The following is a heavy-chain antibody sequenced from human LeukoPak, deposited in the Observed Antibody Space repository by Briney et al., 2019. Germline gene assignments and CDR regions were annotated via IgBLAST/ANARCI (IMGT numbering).Heavy chain of an antibody. CDR3: ARDRFGMDV. CDR2: IGIGGDT. CDR1: GFIFKDFD. J-gene: IGHJ6*02. V-gene: IGHV3-13*01. Sequence: GGSLRLSCTATGFIFKDFDFHWVRQGPGGGLDWVAAIGIGGDTHYSGSVKGRFTISREDAKNSLFLHMNNLRAGDTAVYYCARDRFGMDVWGRGTTVIVSS.